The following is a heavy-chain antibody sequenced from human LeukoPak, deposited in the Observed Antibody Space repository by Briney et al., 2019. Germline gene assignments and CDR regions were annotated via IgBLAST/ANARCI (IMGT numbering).Heavy chain of an antibody. V-gene: IGHV1-69*04. J-gene: IGHJ5*02. CDR3: ARAPFAYSGSYATQRKNWFDP. D-gene: IGHD1-26*01. Sequence: EASVEVSCKASGGTFSSYAISWVRQAPGQGLEWMGRIIPILGIANYAQKFQGRVTITADKSTSTAYMELSGLRSEDTAVYYCARAPFAYSGSYATQRKNWFDPWGQGTLVTVSS. CDR2: IIPILGIA. CDR1: GGTFSSYA.